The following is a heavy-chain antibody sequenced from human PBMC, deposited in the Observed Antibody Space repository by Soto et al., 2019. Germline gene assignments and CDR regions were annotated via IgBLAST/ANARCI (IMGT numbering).Heavy chain of an antibody. CDR2: INAGNGNT. CDR1: GFVSTNHN. Sequence: ASVKVSCKASGFVSTNHNFHWVRQAPGQSLEWMGRINAGNGNTQYSQNFQGRVTFTSDPSASTAFMELTNLRFEDRAMYYCASDYGSNWRLWGQGTLVTVSS. D-gene: IGHD6-19*01. J-gene: IGHJ4*02. V-gene: IGHV1-3*01. CDR3: ASDYGSNWRL.